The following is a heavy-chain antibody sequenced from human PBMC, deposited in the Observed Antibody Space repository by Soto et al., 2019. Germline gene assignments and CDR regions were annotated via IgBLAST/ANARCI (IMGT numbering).Heavy chain of an antibody. CDR2: IGIVGDT. V-gene: IGHV3-13*04. CDR3: ARVLSGYSGFEDLYDY. Sequence: PGGSLRLSCAASGFTLSSYDMHWVRQVIGKGLEWVSAIGIVGDTYYADSVKGRFTISRESAKNSLYLQMNSLRAGDTAVYYCARVLSGYSGFEDLYDYWGRGSLDIGSS. D-gene: IGHD5-12*01. CDR1: GFTLSSYD. J-gene: IGHJ4*02.